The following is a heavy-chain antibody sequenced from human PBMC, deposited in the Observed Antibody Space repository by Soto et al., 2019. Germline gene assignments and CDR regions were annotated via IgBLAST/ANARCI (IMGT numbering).Heavy chain of an antibody. J-gene: IGHJ5*02. D-gene: IGHD6-13*01. CDR2: IYYSGST. CDR1: GGSISSYY. Sequence: PSETLSLTCTVSGGSISSYYWSWIRQPPGKGLEWIGYIYYSGSTNYNPSLKSRVTISVDTSKNQFSLKLSSVTAADTAVYYCAKDGQQLANWFDPWGQGTLVTVSS. CDR3: AKDGQQLANWFDP. V-gene: IGHV4-59*01.